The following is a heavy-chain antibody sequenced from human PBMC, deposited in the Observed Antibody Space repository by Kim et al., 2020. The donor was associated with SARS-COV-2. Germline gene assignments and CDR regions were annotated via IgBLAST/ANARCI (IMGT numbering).Heavy chain of an antibody. V-gene: IGHV4-34*13. D-gene: IGHD6-13*01. J-gene: IGHJ4*02. CDR3: ARGLLAAAGTVFDY. Sequence: PALNSRVTISVDTSKNQFSLTLSSVTAADTAVYYCARGLLAAAGTVFDYWGQGTLVTVSS.